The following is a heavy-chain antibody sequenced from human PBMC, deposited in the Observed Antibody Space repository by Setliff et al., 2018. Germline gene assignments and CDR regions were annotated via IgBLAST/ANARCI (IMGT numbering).Heavy chain of an antibody. Sequence: PGESLKISCKGSGYSFTNYWIGWVRRMPGKGLEWMGIIYPGDSDTRYSPSFQAQVTISADKSISTAYLQWSSLKASDTAMYYCARQAIFGSDAFDIWGQGTMVTVSS. CDR2: IYPGDSDT. CDR3: ARQAIFGSDAFDI. V-gene: IGHV5-51*01. J-gene: IGHJ3*02. D-gene: IGHD3-3*01. CDR1: GYSFTNYW.